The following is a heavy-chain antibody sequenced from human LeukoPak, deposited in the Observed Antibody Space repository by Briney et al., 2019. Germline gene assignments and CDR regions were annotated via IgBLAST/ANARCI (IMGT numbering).Heavy chain of an antibody. CDR1: GGSISSSSYY. V-gene: IGHV4-39*07. D-gene: IGHD6-13*01. CDR2: IYYSGST. CDR3: ARSQGIAAAVCD. J-gene: IGHJ4*02. Sequence: SETLSLTCTVSGGSISSSSYYWGWIRQPPGKGLEWIGSIYYSGSTYYNPSLKSRVAISVDTSKNQFSLKLSSVTAADTAVCYCARSQGIAAAVCDWGQGTLVTVSS.